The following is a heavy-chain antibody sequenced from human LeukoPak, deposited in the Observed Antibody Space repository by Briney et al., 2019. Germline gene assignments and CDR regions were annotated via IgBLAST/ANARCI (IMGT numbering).Heavy chain of an antibody. Sequence: LTGGSRRPSFPAPGFTFSSPDMNGVRKPTGKVRDGFSFIGTAGNTYYTDSVKGRFTISRENAKNSLYLQMDNLRAEDTAVYYCARSKSYSSGWTDFDCWGQGTLVTVSS. CDR3: ARSKSYSSGWTDFDC. D-gene: IGHD6-19*01. V-gene: IGHV3-13*01. CDR1: GFTFSSPD. CDR2: IGTAGNT. J-gene: IGHJ4*02.